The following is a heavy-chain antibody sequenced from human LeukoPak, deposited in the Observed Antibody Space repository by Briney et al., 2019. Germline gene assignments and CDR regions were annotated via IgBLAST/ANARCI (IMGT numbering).Heavy chain of an antibody. CDR1: EFTFSNYA. V-gene: IGHV3-23*01. CDR3: AKGSGINHYHWIDP. Sequence: GGSLRLSCAASEFTFSNYAMNWVRHAPGKGLEGVSGISGGGGSTYYADSVKGRFTISRDNSKNTLYLQMDSLRAEDTALYYCAKGSGINHYHWIDPWGQGTLVTVSS. CDR2: ISGGGGST. D-gene: IGHD1-14*01. J-gene: IGHJ5*02.